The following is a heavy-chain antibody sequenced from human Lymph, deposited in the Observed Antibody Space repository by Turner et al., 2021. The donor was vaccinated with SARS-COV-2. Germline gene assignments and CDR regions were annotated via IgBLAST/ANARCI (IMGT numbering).Heavy chain of an antibody. D-gene: IGHD4-17*01. V-gene: IGHV4-31*03. CDR3: ARDYGGNSNYFGY. Sequence: VQLQESGPGLLKPSQTLSLPCTVPGGSISSGGYYWSWIRQHPGKGLEWIGYIYYSGSTYYNPSLKSRVTISVDTSKNQFSLKLSSVTAADTAVYYCARDYGGNSNYFGYWGQGTLVTVSS. CDR2: IYYSGST. J-gene: IGHJ4*02. CDR1: GGSISSGGYY.